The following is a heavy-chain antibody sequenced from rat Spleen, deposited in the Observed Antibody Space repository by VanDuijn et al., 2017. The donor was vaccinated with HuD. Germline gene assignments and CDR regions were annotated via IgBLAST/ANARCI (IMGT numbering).Heavy chain of an antibody. V-gene: IGHV5-19*01. CDR2: ISPSGGIT. D-gene: IGHD1-12*02. CDR1: GFTFSNYG. CDR3: TTDSYFDGTYYPGGFDY. J-gene: IGHJ2*01. Sequence: EVQLVESGGGLVQPGRSLKLSCEASGFTFSNYGMHWIRQAPTKGLEWVASISPSGGITNYRDSVKGRFTISRDNAKSTLYLQMDSLRSEDTATYYCTTDSYFDGTYYPGGFDYWGQGVMVTVSS.